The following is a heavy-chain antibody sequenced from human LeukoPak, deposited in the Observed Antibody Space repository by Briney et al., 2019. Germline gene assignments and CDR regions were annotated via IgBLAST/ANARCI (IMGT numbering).Heavy chain of an antibody. Sequence: ASVKGSSKASRYTFTSYDINGVRQATGHGLEWMGWMNTNSGNTGYAQNFQGRVTMTRNTSISTAYMELSSLRSEDTAEYCCARGRGRWLQFYYFDYWGQGTLVTVSS. D-gene: IGHD5-24*01. CDR3: ARGRGRWLQFYYFDY. J-gene: IGHJ4*02. CDR1: RYTFTSYD. V-gene: IGHV1-8*01. CDR2: MNTNSGNT.